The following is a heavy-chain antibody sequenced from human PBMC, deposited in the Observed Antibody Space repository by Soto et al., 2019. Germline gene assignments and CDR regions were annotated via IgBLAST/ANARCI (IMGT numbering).Heavy chain of an antibody. CDR3: ARDFEWNFDY. J-gene: IGHJ4*02. D-gene: IGHD3-3*01. CDR1: GFAFSSSN. V-gene: IGHV3-30*03. CDR2: LSTDGRTS. Sequence: QVQLVESGGGVVQPGRSLRLSCLASGFAFSSSNMHWVRQAPGKGPEWLAILSTDGRTSYYADSLRGRFTISRDNSRNTLFLQMNILRADDTAVYYCARDFEWNFDYWGQGTLVTVSP.